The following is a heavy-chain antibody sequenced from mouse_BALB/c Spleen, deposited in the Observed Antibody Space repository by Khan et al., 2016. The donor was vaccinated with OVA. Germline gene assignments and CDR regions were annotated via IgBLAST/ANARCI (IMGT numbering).Heavy chain of an antibody. V-gene: IGHV1S41*01. Sequence: DLVKPGASVKLSCKASGYTFTSYWINWIKQRPGQGLEWVGQISPGSGSAYYNEVFKDKATLTIDTSSTTAYIPLSSLSSEDSAVYVCAITNCYVRSHYAMDYWGQGTSVTVSS. CDR3: AITNCYVRSHYAMDY. CDR2: ISPGSGSA. J-gene: IGHJ4*01. D-gene: IGHD1-1*01. CDR1: GYTFTSYW.